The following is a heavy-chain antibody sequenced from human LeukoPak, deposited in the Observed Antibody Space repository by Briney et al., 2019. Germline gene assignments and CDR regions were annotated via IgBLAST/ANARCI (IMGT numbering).Heavy chain of an antibody. Sequence: GGSLRLSCAASGFSFSTYTMNWVRQAPGKGLEWVSSISSSGSYIYYADSVKGRFTISRDNAKNSLYLQMNSLRAEDTAVYYCARDGVFGVVTTIDYWGRGTLVTVSS. CDR2: ISSSGSYI. CDR3: ARDGVFGVVTTIDY. D-gene: IGHD3-3*01. J-gene: IGHJ4*02. V-gene: IGHV3-21*01. CDR1: GFSFSTYT.